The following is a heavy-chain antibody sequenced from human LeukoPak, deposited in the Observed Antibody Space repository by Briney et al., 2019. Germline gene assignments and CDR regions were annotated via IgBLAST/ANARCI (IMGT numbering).Heavy chain of an antibody. V-gene: IGHV4-59*01. CDR3: ARVNWNEAYYFDS. J-gene: IGHJ4*02. Sequence: PSETLSLTCTVSGGSISSYYWSWIRQPPGKGLEWIGYIYYSGSTNYNPSLKSRITISIDTSKNQFSLKLSSVTAADTAVYYCARVNWNEAYYFDSWGQGTLVTVSS. CDR1: GGSISSYY. CDR2: IYYSGST. D-gene: IGHD1-1*01.